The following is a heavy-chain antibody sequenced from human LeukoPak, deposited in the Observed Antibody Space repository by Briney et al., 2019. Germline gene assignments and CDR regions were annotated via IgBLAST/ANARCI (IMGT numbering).Heavy chain of an antibody. D-gene: IGHD5-24*01. V-gene: IGHV4-59*08. Sequence: PSETLSLTCTVSGXSISSYYGSWIRQPPGKGLEWIGYIYYSGGTDYNPSLKSRVTISVDTSKNQFSLKLRSVTAADTAVYYCARHVTISGPYDASDIWGQGTMVTVSS. CDR1: GXSISSYY. CDR2: IYYSGGT. CDR3: ARHVTISGPYDASDI. J-gene: IGHJ3*02.